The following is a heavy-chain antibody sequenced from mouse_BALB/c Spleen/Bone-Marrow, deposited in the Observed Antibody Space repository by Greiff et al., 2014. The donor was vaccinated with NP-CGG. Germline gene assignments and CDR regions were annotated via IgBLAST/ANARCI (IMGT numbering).Heavy chain of an antibody. Sequence: EVMLVESGGGLVQPGGSRKLSCAASGFTFSSFGMHWVRQAPEKGLEWVAYISSGSSTIFYADTVKGRFTVSRDNPKNTLFLQMTSLRSDDTAMYFCTRGGNWDDFDSWGQGTTLTVSS. CDR3: TRGGNWDDFDS. V-gene: IGHV5-17*02. D-gene: IGHD4-1*01. J-gene: IGHJ2*01. CDR1: GFTFSSFG. CDR2: ISSGSSTI.